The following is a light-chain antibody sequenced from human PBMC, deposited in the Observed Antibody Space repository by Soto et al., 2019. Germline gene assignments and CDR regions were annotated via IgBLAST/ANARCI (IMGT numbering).Light chain of an antibody. CDR1: QGISHY. Sequence: DSQMTDAPSTVWXSXXXXVXXXFRASQGISHYLAWYQQKPGKAPKLLIYAASTLQSAVPSRFSGSGSGTEFTLTISSLQPEDFATYYCQHLNGYPLTFGQGTRLEIK. V-gene: IGKV1-9*01. J-gene: IGKJ5*01. CDR3: QHLNGYPLT. CDR2: AAS.